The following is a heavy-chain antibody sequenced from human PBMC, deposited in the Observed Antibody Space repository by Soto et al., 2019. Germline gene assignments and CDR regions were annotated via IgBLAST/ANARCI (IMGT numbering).Heavy chain of an antibody. CDR2: IYHSGST. CDR1: GGSISSSNW. CDR3: ARVRGSDYGAYDNWFAP. V-gene: IGHV4-4*02. J-gene: IGHJ5*02. Sequence: QVQLQESGPGLVKPSGTLSLTCAVSGGSISSSNWWSWVRQPPGKGLEWIGEIYHSGSTNYNPSLRSRVTVSVDKSKNQFSLKLSSVTAADTAVYYCARVRGSDYGAYDNWFAPWGQGTLVTVSS. D-gene: IGHD4-17*01.